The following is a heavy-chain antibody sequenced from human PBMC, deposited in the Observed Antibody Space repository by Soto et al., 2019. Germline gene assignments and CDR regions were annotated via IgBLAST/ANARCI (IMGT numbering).Heavy chain of an antibody. Sequence: TLSLTCAVYGGSFSGYYWSWIRQPPGKGLEWIGEINHSGSTNYNPSLKSRVTISVDTSKNQFSLKLSSVTAADTAVYYCARGGGIIVATIYYYYYGMDVWGQGTTVTVSS. D-gene: IGHD5-12*01. CDR2: INHSGST. V-gene: IGHV4-34*01. CDR3: ARGGGIIVATIYYYYYGMDV. CDR1: GGSFSGYY. J-gene: IGHJ6*02.